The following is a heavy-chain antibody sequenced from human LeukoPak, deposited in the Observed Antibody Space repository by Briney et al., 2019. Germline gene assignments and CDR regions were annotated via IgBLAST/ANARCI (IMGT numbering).Heavy chain of an antibody. D-gene: IGHD1-26*01. CDR1: GFTFTSSA. V-gene: IGHV1-58*01. CDR3: AALRPVGATGVDY. J-gene: IGHJ4*02. CDR2: IVVGSGNT. Sequence: VASVKVSCKASGFTFTSSAVQWVRQARGQRLEWIGWIVVGSGNTNYVQKFQERVTITRNMSTSTAYMELSSLRSEDTAVYYCAALRPVGATGVDYWGQGTLVTVSS.